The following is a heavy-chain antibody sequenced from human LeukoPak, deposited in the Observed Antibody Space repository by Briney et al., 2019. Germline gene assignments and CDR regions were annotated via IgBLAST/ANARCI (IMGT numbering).Heavy chain of an antibody. CDR3: ANGPVSGSRRQTRTY. CDR1: GFTFSTYA. Sequence: GGSLRLSRAASGFTFSTYAMHWVRQAPGKGLEWVAVISYDGSNKYYADSVKGRFTISRDNSKNTLYLQVDSLRGEDTAVYYCANGPVSGSRRQTRTYWGQGTLVTVSS. J-gene: IGHJ4*02. CDR2: ISYDGSNK. V-gene: IGHV3-30*18. D-gene: IGHD4-11*01.